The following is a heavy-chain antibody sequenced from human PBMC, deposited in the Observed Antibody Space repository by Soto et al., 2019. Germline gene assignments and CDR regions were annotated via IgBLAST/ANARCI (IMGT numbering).Heavy chain of an antibody. Sequence: PGGSLRLSCAASGFTFSSYAMSWVRQAPGKGLEWVSAISGSGGSTYYADSVKGRFTISRDNSKNTLYLQMNSLRAEDTAVYYCARERVYAIGYYYYGMDVWGQGTTVTVSS. CDR3: ARERVYAIGYYYYGMDV. J-gene: IGHJ6*02. V-gene: IGHV3-23*01. CDR1: GFTFSSYA. D-gene: IGHD2-8*01. CDR2: ISGSGGST.